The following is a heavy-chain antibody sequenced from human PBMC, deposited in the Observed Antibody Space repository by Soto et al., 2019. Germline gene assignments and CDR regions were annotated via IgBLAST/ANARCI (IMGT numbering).Heavy chain of an antibody. CDR3: APALVFTGGGGFDI. CDR1: GGSITTGGRY. D-gene: IGHD2-8*02. J-gene: IGHJ3*02. V-gene: IGHV4-31*02. Sequence: QVRLQEWGPGLVKPSQTLSLKCSVSGGSITTGGRYWSWIRQLPGKGLEWIGDIYYSGNTYYNASLKSRVTISVEAAKNQFSRKLSSVTAADPAVYYCAPALVFTGGGGFDIWGQGRLVTVSS. CDR2: IYYSGNT.